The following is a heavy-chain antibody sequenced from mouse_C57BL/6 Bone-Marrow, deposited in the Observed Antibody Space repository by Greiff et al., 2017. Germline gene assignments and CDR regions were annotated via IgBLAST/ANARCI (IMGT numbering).Heavy chain of an antibody. V-gene: IGHV1-18*01. CDR3: ARGDWPLFAY. J-gene: IGHJ3*01. CDR2: INPNNGGT. CDR1: GYTFTDYN. Sequence: VQLKESGPELVKPGASVKIPCKASGYTFTDYNMDWVKQSHGKSLEWIGDINPNNGGTIYNQKFKGKATLTVDKSSSTAYMELRSLTSEDTAVYYCARGDWPLFAYWGQGTLVTVSA. D-gene: IGHD4-1*01.